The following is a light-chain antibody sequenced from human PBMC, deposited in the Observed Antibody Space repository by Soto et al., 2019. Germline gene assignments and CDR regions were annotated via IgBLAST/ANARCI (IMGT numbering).Light chain of an antibody. J-gene: IGKJ4*01. CDR3: KQYNHWPPLT. V-gene: IGKV3-15*01. Sequence: EIVMTQSPATLPVSPGERATLSCRASQSVGRNLAWYQQKPGQAPRLLIYGASTRATGIPARFSGSGSGTEFPLTISSLQSEDFAIYSCKQYNHWPPLTFGGGTKVEIK. CDR2: GAS. CDR1: QSVGRN.